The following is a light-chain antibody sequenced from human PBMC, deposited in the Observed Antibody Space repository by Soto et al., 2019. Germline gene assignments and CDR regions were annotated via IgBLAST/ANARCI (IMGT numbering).Light chain of an antibody. J-gene: IGKJ2*01. CDR1: PSVYSHY. V-gene: IGKV3-20*01. CDR3: QQYSSSPVT. Sequence: IGLTQSPGTLSFSPGERAPLSCRASPSVYSHYLARFQRKPGQPPRLLISGASRRATGIPDRFSGSGSGTDFTLSIARLEPEDFAVYSCQQYSSSPVTFGQGTKLEIK. CDR2: GAS.